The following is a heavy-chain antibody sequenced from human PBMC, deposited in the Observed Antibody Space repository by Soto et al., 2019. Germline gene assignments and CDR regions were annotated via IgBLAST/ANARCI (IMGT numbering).Heavy chain of an antibody. CDR2: IYFRGTT. J-gene: IGHJ4*02. Sequence: SETLSLTCTVSGGSISSYYWSWIRQPPGKGLEWIGYIYFRGTTNYNPSLKSRVTMSADTSKNQFSLKLNSVTAADTAVYYWARMNYYDTSGYPCDYWGQVMMVTVS. D-gene: IGHD3-22*01. CDR1: GGSISSYY. V-gene: IGHV4-59*01. CDR3: ARMNYYDTSGYPCDY.